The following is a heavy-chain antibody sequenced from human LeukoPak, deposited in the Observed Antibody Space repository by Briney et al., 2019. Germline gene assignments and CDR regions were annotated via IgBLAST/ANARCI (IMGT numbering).Heavy chain of an antibody. CDR1: GYSIAHGFF. CDR3: ARVEVPRDINDWYFDL. J-gene: IGHJ2*01. D-gene: IGHD2-15*01. V-gene: IGHV4-38-2*02. Sequence: SETLSLTCTVSGYSIAHGFFWAWIRPPPGGGLEWIGSLYHSGTTYYNTSLKSRISTSVDTSKNQFSLKLGLVTAADTAVYYCARVEVPRDINDWYFDLWGRGTLVTVSS. CDR2: LYHSGTT.